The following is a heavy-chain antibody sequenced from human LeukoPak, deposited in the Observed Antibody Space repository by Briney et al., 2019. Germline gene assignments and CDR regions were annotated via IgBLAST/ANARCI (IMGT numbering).Heavy chain of an antibody. V-gene: IGHV4-59*08. CDR1: GGSISSYY. CDR3: ARLPSLYYDSSGSDYYYGMDV. J-gene: IGHJ6*02. CDR2: IYYGGST. Sequence: PSETLSLTCTVSGGSISSYYWSWIRQPPGKGLEWIGYIYYGGSTNYNPSLKSRVTISVDTSKNQFSLKLSSVTAADTAVYYCARLPSLYYDSSGSDYYYGMDVWGQGTTVTVSS. D-gene: IGHD3-22*01.